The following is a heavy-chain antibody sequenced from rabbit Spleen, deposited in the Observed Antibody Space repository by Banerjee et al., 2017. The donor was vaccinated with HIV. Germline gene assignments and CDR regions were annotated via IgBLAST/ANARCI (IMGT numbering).Heavy chain of an antibody. CDR3: ARDLTGVIGWNFGW. J-gene: IGHJ3*01. CDR2: AYAGSSGST. Sequence: QEQLVESGGGLVTLGGSLKLSCKASGIDFSSYGISWVRQAPGKGLEWVACAYAGSSGSTYSATWAKGRFTISKTSSTTVTLQMTSLTAADTATYFCARDLTGVIGWNFGWWGQGTLVTVS. CDR1: GIDFSSYG. V-gene: IGHV1S45*01. D-gene: IGHD4-1*01.